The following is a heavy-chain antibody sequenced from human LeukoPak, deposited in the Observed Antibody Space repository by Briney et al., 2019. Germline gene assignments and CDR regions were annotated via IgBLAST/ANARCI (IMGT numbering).Heavy chain of an antibody. V-gene: IGHV4-59*01. J-gene: IGHJ4*02. D-gene: IGHD3-22*01. CDR2: IYDSGST. Sequence: SETLSLTCTVSGGSISSYYWSWIRQPPGKGREWIGNIYDSGSTNYNPSLKSRLTIPVDTSKNQCSLKLSSVTAADTAVYYCARQSISGSSLSYCDYWGQGTLVNVSS. CDR1: GGSISSYY. CDR3: ARQSISGSSLSYCDY.